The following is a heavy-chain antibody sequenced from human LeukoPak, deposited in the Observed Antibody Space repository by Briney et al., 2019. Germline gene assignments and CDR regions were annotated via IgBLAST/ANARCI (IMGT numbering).Heavy chain of an antibody. CDR3: AKVPTYSGYEYPPYYFDY. CDR1: GFTFSSYA. V-gene: IGHV3-33*06. CDR2: IWYDGSNK. Sequence: GRSLRLSCTASGFTFSSYAMHWVRRAPGKGLEWVAVIWYDGSNKYYPDSVKGRFTISRDNSKNTLYLQMNSLRAEDTAIYYCAKVPTYSGYEYPPYYFDYWGQGTLVTVSS. D-gene: IGHD5-12*01. J-gene: IGHJ4*02.